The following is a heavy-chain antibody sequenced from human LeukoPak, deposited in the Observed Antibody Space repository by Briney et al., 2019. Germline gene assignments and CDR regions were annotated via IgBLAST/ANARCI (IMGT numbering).Heavy chain of an antibody. J-gene: IGHJ4*02. D-gene: IGHD6-19*01. CDR1: GYTFTGCY. CDR2: INPNSGGT. Sequence: GASVKVSCKASGYTFTGCYMHWVRQAPGQGLEWMGWINPNSGGTNYAQKFQGWVTMTRDTSISTAYMELSRLRSDDTAVYYCARQNRSGWRGFDYWGQGTLVTVSS. CDR3: ARQNRSGWRGFDY. V-gene: IGHV1-2*04.